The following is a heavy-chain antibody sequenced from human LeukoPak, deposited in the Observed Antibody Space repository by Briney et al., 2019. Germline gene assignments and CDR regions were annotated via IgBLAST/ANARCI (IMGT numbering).Heavy chain of an antibody. CDR2: IYYSRST. Sequence: SETLSLTCTVSGGSISSGDYYWSWIRQPPGKGLEWIGYIYYSRSTYYNPSLKSRVTISVDTSKNQFSLKLSSVTAADTAVYYCARDSSGYLFDYWGQGTLVTVSS. J-gene: IGHJ4*02. CDR3: ARDSSGYLFDY. V-gene: IGHV4-30-4*08. CDR1: GGSISSGDYY. D-gene: IGHD3-22*01.